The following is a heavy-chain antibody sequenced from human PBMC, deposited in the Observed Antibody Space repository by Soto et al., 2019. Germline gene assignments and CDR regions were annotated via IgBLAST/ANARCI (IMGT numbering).Heavy chain of an antibody. D-gene: IGHD2-21*02. CDR3: AKDQGLRGVVTPNYYYYYGMDV. CDR2: TIPIFRTA. CDR1: GGTSSSYA. J-gene: IGHJ6*02. Sequence: APVKVSCKASGGTSSSYAISSARQAPGQGLEWMGGTIPIFRTATYAQKFQGRGTITAGESTSTAHIELYSLRAEDTAVYYCAKDQGLRGVVTPNYYYYYGMDVWGQGTTVTAP. V-gene: IGHV1-69*13.